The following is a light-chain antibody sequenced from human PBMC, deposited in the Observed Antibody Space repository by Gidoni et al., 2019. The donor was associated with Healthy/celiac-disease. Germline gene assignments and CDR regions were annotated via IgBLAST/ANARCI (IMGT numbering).Light chain of an antibody. CDR1: QSLLHSNGYNY. CDR2: LGS. J-gene: IGKJ1*01. CDR3: MQALQTPRT. Sequence: DIVMTQSTLSLPVTPGEPASISCRSSQSLLHSNGYNYLDCYLQKPGQSPQLLIYLGSNRASGVPDRFSGSGSGTDFTLKISRVEAEDVGVYYCMQALQTPRTFXXXTKVEIK. V-gene: IGKV2-28*01.